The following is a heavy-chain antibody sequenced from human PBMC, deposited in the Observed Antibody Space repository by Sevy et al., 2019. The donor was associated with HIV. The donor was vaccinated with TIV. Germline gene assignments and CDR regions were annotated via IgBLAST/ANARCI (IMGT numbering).Heavy chain of an antibody. V-gene: IGHV3-23*01. CDR3: AGGRYDSSGSFDAFDI. CDR2: IYGSSGAT. Sequence: GGSLRLPCKPSGFTFISYAMNWVRQAPGKGLEWVSTIYGSSGATYYGDSVKGRFTISRDNSKNTLYLQMNSLRTEDTAVYYCAGGRYDSSGSFDAFDIWGQGTMVTVSS. J-gene: IGHJ3*02. D-gene: IGHD3-22*01. CDR1: GFTFISYA.